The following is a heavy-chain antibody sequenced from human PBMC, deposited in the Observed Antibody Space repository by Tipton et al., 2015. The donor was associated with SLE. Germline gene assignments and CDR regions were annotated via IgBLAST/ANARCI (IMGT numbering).Heavy chain of an antibody. V-gene: IGHV4-31*03. J-gene: IGHJ4*02. CDR3: ARDGGGEFDY. CDR2: IHYSGST. CDR1: GGSVTSGGSY. D-gene: IGHD3-16*01. Sequence: TLSLTCTVSGGSVTSGGSYWSWIRQHPGKGLEWIGYIHYSGSTFYNPSLQSRVTISVDTSKNRFSLNLKSVTAADTAVYYCARDGGGEFDYWGQGTLVTVSS.